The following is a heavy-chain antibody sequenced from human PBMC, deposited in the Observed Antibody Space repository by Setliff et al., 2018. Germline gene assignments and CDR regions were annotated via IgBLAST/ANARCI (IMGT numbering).Heavy chain of an antibody. Sequence: GGSLRLSCAASGFTFSAYALHWVRQAPVRGLEYVSAISNDGRRTYYIDSVRGRFTISRDNSKNTLYLQMNSLRAEDTAVYFCGTRDCRTTGCYNGYIESWGQGTLVTVSS. CDR2: ISNDGRRT. J-gene: IGHJ4*02. D-gene: IGHD2-2*02. CDR1: GFTFSAYA. CDR3: GTRDCRTTGCYNGYIES. V-gene: IGHV3-64*04.